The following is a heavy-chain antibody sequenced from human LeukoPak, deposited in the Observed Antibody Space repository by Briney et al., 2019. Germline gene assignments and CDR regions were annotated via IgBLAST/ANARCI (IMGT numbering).Heavy chain of an antibody. V-gene: IGHV4-38-2*01. CDR2: IYHSGST. CDR3: ARGLVVVAAPRWFDP. Sequence: SETLSLTCAVSGYSISSGYYWGWIRQPPGKGLEWIGSIYHSGSTYYNPSLKSRVTISVDTSKNQFSLKLSSVTAADTAVYYCARGLVVVAAPRWFDPWGQGTLVTVSS. D-gene: IGHD2-15*01. J-gene: IGHJ5*02. CDR1: GYSISSGYY.